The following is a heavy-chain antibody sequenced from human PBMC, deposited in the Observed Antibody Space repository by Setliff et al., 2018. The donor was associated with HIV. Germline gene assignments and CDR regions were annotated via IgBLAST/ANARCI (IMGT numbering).Heavy chain of an antibody. V-gene: IGHV4-39*07. D-gene: IGHD3-16*01. CDR2: VCQRGGI. CDR1: GDPIFIGGYY. CDR3: VRNSGWALGS. J-gene: IGHJ4*02. Sequence: SETLSLTCTVSGDPIFIGGYYWSWVRQSLEKGLEWIGEVCQRGGINYYPFFWSRAIISMDKPRSYFSLRLTSVTAADTAIYFCVRNSGWALGSWGQGILVTVSS.